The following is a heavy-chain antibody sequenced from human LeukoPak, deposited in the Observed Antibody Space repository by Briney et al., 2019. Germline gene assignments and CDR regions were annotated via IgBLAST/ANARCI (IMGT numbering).Heavy chain of an antibody. CDR3: AKAPLGSCTGARCYHFDS. J-gene: IGHJ4*02. D-gene: IGHD2-15*01. Sequence: PGMSLRLSCAASGFIISTNSLTWVRQAPGKGLEWVSDIYSGGSTYYSDSVKGRFTISRDISKNTVYLQMNGLRAEDTAVYYCAKAPLGSCTGARCYHFDSWGQGTLVTVSS. CDR2: IYSGGST. CDR1: GFIISTNS. V-gene: IGHV3-53*01.